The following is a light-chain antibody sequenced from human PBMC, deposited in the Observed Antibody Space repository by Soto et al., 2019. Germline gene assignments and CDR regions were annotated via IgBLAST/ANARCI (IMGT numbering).Light chain of an antibody. CDR1: SSDVGTHSY. J-gene: IGLJ1*01. CDR3: GSFASGSTLYV. CDR2: DVT. Sequence: QSALTQPPSASGSPGQSVTISCTGTSSDVGTHSYVSWYQQHAGKAPTLMIYDVTKRPSGVPDRFSGSKSANTASLTVSGLQAEDEADYYCGSFASGSTLYVFGTGTKLTVL. V-gene: IGLV2-8*01.